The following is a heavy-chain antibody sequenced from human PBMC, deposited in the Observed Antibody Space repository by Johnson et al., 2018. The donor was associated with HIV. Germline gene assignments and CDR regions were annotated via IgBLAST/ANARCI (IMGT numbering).Heavy chain of an antibody. J-gene: IGHJ3*02. CDR1: GFTFDDYT. Sequence: EVQLVVSGGVVLKPGGSLRLSCAATGFTFDDYTMQCVRQALGQCLDWVSRFRWDGGSTYYVVSVMGGFTISRDNSKNSLYLQMNSLRTEDTALYYCAKDRVRYSGSYGNYDAFDIWGQGTMVTVSS. D-gene: IGHD1-26*01. V-gene: IGHV3-43*01. CDR3: AKDRVRYSGSYGNYDAFDI. CDR2: FRWDGGST.